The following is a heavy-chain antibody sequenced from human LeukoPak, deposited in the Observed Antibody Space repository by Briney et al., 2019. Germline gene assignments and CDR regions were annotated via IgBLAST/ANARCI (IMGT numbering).Heavy chain of an antibody. D-gene: IGHD4-17*01. CDR3: AKDPRTVTPFDY. CDR2: ISGSGGST. CDR1: GGSISSGGYS. Sequence: ETLSLTCAVSGGSISSGGYSWSWVRQAPGKGLEWVSAISGSGGSTYYADSVKGRFTISRDNSKNTLYLQMNSLRAEDTAVYYCAKDPRTVTPFDYWGQGTLVTVSS. J-gene: IGHJ4*02. V-gene: IGHV3-23*01.